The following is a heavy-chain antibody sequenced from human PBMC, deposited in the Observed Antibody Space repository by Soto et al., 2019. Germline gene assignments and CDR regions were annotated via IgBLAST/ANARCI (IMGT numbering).Heavy chain of an antibody. CDR2: IYYSGST. CDR1: GGSISSYY. D-gene: IGHD3-3*01. J-gene: IGHJ6*02. Sequence: PSETLSLTCTVSGGSISSYYWSWIRQPPGKGLEWIGYIYYSGSTNYNPSLKSRVTISVDTSKNQFSLKLSSVTAADTAVYYCARDRRRSDFWNTYYCYGMDVWGQGTTVTVSS. CDR3: ARDRRRSDFWNTYYCYGMDV. V-gene: IGHV4-59*01.